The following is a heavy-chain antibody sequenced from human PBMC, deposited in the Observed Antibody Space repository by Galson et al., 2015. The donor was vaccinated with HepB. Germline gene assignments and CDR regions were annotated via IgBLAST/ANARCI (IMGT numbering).Heavy chain of an antibody. J-gene: IGHJ4*02. CDR1: GYTFTSYA. V-gene: IGHV1-3*01. CDR3: ARGGVTIFGVVTSQDY. Sequence: SVKVSCKASGYTFTSYAMHWVRQAPGQRLEWMGWINAGNGNTKYSQKFQGRVTITRDTSASTAYMELSSLRSEDTAVYYCARGGVTIFGVVTSQDYWGQGTLVTVSS. CDR2: INAGNGNT. D-gene: IGHD3-3*01.